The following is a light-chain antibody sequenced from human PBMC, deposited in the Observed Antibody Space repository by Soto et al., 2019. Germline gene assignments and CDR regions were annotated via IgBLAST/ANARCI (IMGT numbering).Light chain of an antibody. CDR2: AAS. V-gene: IGKV1-39*01. Sequence: DIQMTQSPSSLSASVGDRVTITCRASQIISSYLNWYQQKPGKAPKLLIYAASSLQSGVPSRFSGSGSGTDFTLTISSLQPEDFATYYCQQSYSTPPGFGQGTKLEIK. CDR3: QQSYSTPPG. CDR1: QIISSY. J-gene: IGKJ2*03.